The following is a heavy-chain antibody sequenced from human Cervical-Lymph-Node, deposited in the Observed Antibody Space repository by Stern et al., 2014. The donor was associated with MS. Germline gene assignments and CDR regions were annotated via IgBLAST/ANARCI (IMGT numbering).Heavy chain of an antibody. J-gene: IGHJ3*02. CDR1: GFTFTSSA. D-gene: IGHD3-22*01. CDR2: IFVGSGNT. Sequence: QLVQSGPEVKKPGTSVKVSCKASGFTFTSSAVQWVRQARGQRLEWIGWIFVGSGNTNYAQKFQERVTITRDMSKSTAYMELSSLRSEDTAVYYCAAEPMYYSDSVGAFDIWGQGTMVTVSS. V-gene: IGHV1-58*01. CDR3: AAEPMYYSDSVGAFDI.